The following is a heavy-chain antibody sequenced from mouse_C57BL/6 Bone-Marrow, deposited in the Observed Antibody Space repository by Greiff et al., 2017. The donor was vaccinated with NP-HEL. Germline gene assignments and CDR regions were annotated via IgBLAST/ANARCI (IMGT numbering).Heavy chain of an antibody. CDR3: AIYHYYDYDDAMDY. J-gene: IGHJ4*01. Sequence: VPLQQPGAELVKPGASVKVSCKASGYTFTSYWMHWVKQRPGQGLEWIGRFHPSGSDTNYTQKFKGKATLTVDKSSSTAYMQLSSLTSEDSAVYYCAIYHYYDYDDAMDYWGQGTSVTVSS. V-gene: IGHV1-74*01. D-gene: IGHD2-4*01. CDR2: FHPSGSDT. CDR1: GYTFTSYW.